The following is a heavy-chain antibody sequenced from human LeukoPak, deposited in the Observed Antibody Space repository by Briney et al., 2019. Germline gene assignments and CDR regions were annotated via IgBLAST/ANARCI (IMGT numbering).Heavy chain of an antibody. V-gene: IGHV4-39*01. J-gene: IGHJ5*02. CDR3: ARSSEDFYGSGKFDP. CDR2: FFYSGST. Sequence: SETLSLTCTVSGGSISSRTYYWGWIRQPPGKGLERIGSFFYSGSTYSNPSLKSRVTFSVDTSKNQFSLKLDSVTAADTAVYYCARSSEDFYGSGKFDPWGQGTLVTVSS. CDR1: GGSISSRTYY. D-gene: IGHD3-10*01.